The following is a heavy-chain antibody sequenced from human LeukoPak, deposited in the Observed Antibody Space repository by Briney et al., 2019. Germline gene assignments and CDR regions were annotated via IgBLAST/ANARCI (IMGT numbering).Heavy chain of an antibody. V-gene: IGHV4-34*01. CDR2: INHSGST. Sequence: SETLSLTCAVYGGSFSGYYWSWIRQPPGKGLEWIGEINHSGSTNYNPSLKSRVAISVDTSKNQFSLKLSSVTAADTAVYYCARGYGGGYSGHYFDYWGQGTLVPSPQ. CDR3: ARGYGGGYSGHYFDY. CDR1: GGSFSGYY. D-gene: IGHD3-22*01. J-gene: IGHJ4*02.